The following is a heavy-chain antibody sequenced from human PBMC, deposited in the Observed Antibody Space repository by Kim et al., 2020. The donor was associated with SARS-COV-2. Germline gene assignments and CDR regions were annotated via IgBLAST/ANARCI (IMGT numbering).Heavy chain of an antibody. CDR3: AGGWDSSGYQFDY. CDR2: IYHSGST. J-gene: IGHJ4*02. CDR1: GGSIRSRGYY. D-gene: IGHD3-22*01. Sequence: SETLSLTCTVSGGSIRSRGYYWSWIRQYPGKGLEWIGYIYHSGSTYYNPSLKSRVTISLDTSKNQFSLKLRSVTAADTAVYYCAGGWDSSGYQFDYWGQGTLVTVSS. V-gene: IGHV4-31*03.